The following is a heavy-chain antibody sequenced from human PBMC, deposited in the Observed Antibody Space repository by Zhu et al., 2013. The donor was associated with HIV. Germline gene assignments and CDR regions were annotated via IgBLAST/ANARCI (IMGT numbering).Heavy chain of an antibody. J-gene: IGHJ4*02. D-gene: IGHD2-15*01. CDR3: ARAGRGGYCSGGSCPITEIQ. CDR1: GGTFSSYA. V-gene: IGHV1-69*06. CDR2: IIPIFGTA. Sequence: QVQLVQSGAEVKKPGSSVKVSCKASGGTFSSYAISWVRQAPGQGLEWMGGIIPIFGTANYAQKFQGRVTITADKSTSTAYMELSSLRSEDTAVYYCARAGRGGYCSGGSCPITEIQWGQGTLVTVSS.